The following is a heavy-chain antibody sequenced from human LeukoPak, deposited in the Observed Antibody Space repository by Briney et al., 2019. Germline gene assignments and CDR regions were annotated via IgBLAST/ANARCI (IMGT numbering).Heavy chain of an antibody. J-gene: IGHJ4*02. V-gene: IGHV1-69*04. CDR3: ARAPRDYGGNGRGY. Sequence: SVKVSCKASGGTFSSYAISWVRQAPGQGLEWMGRIIPILGIANYAQKFQGRVTITADKSTSTAYMELSSLRSEDTAVYYCARAPRDYGGNGRGYWGQGTLVTVSS. CDR2: IIPILGIA. CDR1: GGTFSSYA. D-gene: IGHD4-23*01.